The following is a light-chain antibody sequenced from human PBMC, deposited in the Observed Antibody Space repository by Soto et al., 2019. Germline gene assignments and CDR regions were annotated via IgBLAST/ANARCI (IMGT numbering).Light chain of an antibody. Sequence: DIVLTQSPDSLAVSLGERATINCKSSQSVLYSSNNKNYLAWYQQKPGQPPKLLIYWASTRESGVPDRFSGSGSGTDFTLTSSGLQAEDVAVYYCQQYYSTLTWTFGQGTKVEIK. V-gene: IGKV4-1*01. CDR2: WAS. CDR3: QQYYSTLTWT. CDR1: QSVLYSSNNKNY. J-gene: IGKJ1*01.